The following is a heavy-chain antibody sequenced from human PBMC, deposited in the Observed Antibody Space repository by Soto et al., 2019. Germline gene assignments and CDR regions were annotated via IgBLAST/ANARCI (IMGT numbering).Heavy chain of an antibody. CDR3: ARGRLLWFGESGVDY. Sequence: SETLSLTCTVSGGSISSGGYYWSWIRQHPGKGLEWIGYIYYSGSTYYNPSLKSRVTISVDTSKNQFSLKLSSVTAADTAVYYCARGRLLWFGESGVDYWGQGTLVTVS. D-gene: IGHD3-10*01. J-gene: IGHJ4*02. CDR1: GGSISSGGYY. V-gene: IGHV4-31*03. CDR2: IYYSGST.